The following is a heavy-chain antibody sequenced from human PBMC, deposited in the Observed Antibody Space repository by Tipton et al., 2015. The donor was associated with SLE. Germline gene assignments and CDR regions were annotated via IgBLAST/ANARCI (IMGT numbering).Heavy chain of an antibody. CDR2: IYHSGST. V-gene: IGHV4-30-2*01. J-gene: IGHJ5*02. Sequence: TLSLTCAVSGGSISSGGYSWSWIRQPPGKGLEWIGYIYHSGSTYYNPSLKSRVTISVDRSKNQFSLKLSSVTAADTAVYYCAREAGGFAPWFDPWGQGTLVTVSS. CDR3: AREAGGFAPWFDP. D-gene: IGHD2-15*01. CDR1: GGSISSGGYS.